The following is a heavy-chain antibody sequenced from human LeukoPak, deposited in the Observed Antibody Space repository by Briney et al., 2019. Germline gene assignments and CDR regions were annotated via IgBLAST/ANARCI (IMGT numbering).Heavy chain of an antibody. CDR1: GYIFTTYW. CDR2: IDPSDSYS. V-gene: IGHV5-10-1*01. J-gene: IGHJ6*02. Sequence: GESLQISCKGSGYIFTTYWINWVRQMPGKGLEWMGRIDPSDSYSNYSPSFQGHVTISADISITTAYLRWSSLKASDTAMYYCATSTKAAGPWGGMDVWGQGTTVTVSS. CDR3: ATSTKAAGPWGGMDV. D-gene: IGHD6-13*01.